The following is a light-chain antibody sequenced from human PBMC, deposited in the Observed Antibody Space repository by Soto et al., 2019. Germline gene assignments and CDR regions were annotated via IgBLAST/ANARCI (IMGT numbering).Light chain of an antibody. CDR1: ISNSGSNY. V-gene: IGLV1-47*01. CDR2: SNN. J-gene: IGLJ3*02. Sequence: QSVLTQPPSASGTPGQRVAISCSGSISNSGSNYVYWYQQLPGTAPKLLIYSNNQRPSGVPDRCSGSKSGTSASLAISGLRSEDEADYYCAPKNDILSGRLFGGGTQLTVL. CDR3: APKNDILSGRL.